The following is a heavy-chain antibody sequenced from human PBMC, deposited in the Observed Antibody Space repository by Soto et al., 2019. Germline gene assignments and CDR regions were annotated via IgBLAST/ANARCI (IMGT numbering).Heavy chain of an antibody. CDR3: ARDYSSYGPFDY. CDR2: ISYDGSNK. CDR1: GFTFRSFG. J-gene: IGHJ4*02. Sequence: GGALRLSCAASGFTFRSFGMHLVRPAPGKGLEWVAVISYDGSNKYYADSVKGRFTISRDNSKNTLYLQMNSLRAEDTAVYYCARDYSSYGPFDYWGQGTLVTVSS. D-gene: IGHD5-18*01. V-gene: IGHV3-30*03.